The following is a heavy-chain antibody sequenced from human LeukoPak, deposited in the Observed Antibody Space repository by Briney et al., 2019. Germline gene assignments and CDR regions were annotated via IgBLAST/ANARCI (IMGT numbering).Heavy chain of an antibody. CDR1: GFTFSSYW. D-gene: IGHD3-3*01. CDR3: ARDHYDFWSGYSRPDY. Sequence: GGSLRLSCAASGFTFSSYWMHWVRQAPGKGLVWVSRVNSDGSSTSYADSVKGRFTISRDNAKNTLYLQMNSLRAEDTAVYYCARDHYDFWSGYSRPDYWGQGTLVTVSS. V-gene: IGHV3-74*01. CDR2: VNSDGSST. J-gene: IGHJ4*02.